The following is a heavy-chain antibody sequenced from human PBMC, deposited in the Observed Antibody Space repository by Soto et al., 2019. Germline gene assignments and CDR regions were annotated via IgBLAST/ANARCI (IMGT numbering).Heavy chain of an antibody. CDR1: GGSISSYY. CDR2: IYYSGST. D-gene: IGHD1-26*01. CDR3: ARVPPLYSGSFYFDY. V-gene: IGHV4-59*01. J-gene: IGHJ4*02. Sequence: PSETLSLTCTVSGGSISSYYWSWIRQPPGKGLEWIGYIYYSGSTNYNPSLKSRVTISVDTSKNQFSLKLSSVTAADTAVYYCARVPPLYSGSFYFDYWGQGTLVTVSS.